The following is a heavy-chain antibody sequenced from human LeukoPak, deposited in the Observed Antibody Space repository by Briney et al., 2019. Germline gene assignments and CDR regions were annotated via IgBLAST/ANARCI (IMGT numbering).Heavy chain of an antibody. CDR1: GFSFSSYA. Sequence: GGSLRLSCAASGFSFSSYAMSWVRQAPGKGLEWVSAISGSGGSTYYADSVKGRFTISRDNSKNTLYLQMNSLRAEDTAVYYCAKDPSYYDSSGQPGTRSEIDYWGQGTLVTVSS. D-gene: IGHD3-22*01. J-gene: IGHJ4*02. V-gene: IGHV3-23*01. CDR2: ISGSGGST. CDR3: AKDPSYYDSSGQPGTRSEIDY.